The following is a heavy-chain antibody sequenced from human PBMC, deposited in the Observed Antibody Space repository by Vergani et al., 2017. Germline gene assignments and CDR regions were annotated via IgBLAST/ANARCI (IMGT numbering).Heavy chain of an antibody. CDR3: ARAPDYGDYRRPLYYFDY. CDR2: ISSSSSTI. CDR1: GFTFSSYS. J-gene: IGHJ4*02. V-gene: IGHV3-48*04. D-gene: IGHD4-17*01. Sequence: EVQLVESGGGLVQPGGSLRLSCAASGFTFSSYSMNWVRQAPGKGLEWVSYISSSSSTIYYADSVKGRFTISRDNAKNSLYLQMNSLRAEDTAVYYCARAPDYGDYRRPLYYFDYWGQGTLVTVSS.